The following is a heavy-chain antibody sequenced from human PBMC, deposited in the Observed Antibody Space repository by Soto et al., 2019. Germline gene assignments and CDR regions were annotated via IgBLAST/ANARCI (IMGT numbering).Heavy chain of an antibody. CDR2: FYSDDKA. J-gene: IGHJ1*01. Sequence: EVQLVESGGGLVQPGGSLRLSCAGSGFIVNTNYMYWVRQAPGRGLEWVSGFYSDDKAYYADSVKGRFTISRDNPKNTLYLQMNSLRVAATAVYYCARGGLRGVRAVQHWGQGTVVTVSS. V-gene: IGHV3-66*01. CDR1: GFIVNTNY. CDR3: ARGGLRGVRAVQH. D-gene: IGHD2-8*01.